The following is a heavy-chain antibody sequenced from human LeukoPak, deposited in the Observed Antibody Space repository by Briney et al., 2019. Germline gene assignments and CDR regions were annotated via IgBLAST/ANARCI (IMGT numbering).Heavy chain of an antibody. J-gene: IGHJ4*02. CDR1: AYTFTSYD. D-gene: IGHD5-12*01. CDR3: ARVSGFERKDSFSY. CDR2: MNPNSGNT. V-gene: IGHV1-8*01. Sequence: ASVKVSCKASAYTFTSYDINWVRQDTGQGLEWMGWMNPNSGNTGYAQRFQGRVTMTRDNSISTAYMELSNLTSEDTAVCFCARVSGFERKDSFSYWGQGTLVTVSS.